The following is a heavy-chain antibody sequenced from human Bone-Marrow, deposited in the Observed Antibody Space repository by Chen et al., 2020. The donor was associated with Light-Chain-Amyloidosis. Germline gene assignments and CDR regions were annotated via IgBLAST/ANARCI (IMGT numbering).Heavy chain of an antibody. CDR3: ARGAERGYSGYESTNFDY. Sequence: QVQLVQSGAEVKKPGASVKVFCKASGYTFTGYYMHWVRQAPGQGLEWMGWINPNSGGTNYAQKFQGRVTMTRDTSISTAYMELSRLRSDDTAVYYCARGAERGYSGYESTNFDYWGQGTLVTVSS. V-gene: IGHV1-2*02. CDR2: INPNSGGT. D-gene: IGHD5-12*01. CDR1: GYTFTGYY. J-gene: IGHJ4*02.